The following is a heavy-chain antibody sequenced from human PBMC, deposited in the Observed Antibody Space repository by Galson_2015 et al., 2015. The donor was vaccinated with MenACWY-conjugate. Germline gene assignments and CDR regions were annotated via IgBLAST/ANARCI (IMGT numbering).Heavy chain of an antibody. CDR2: IKSQTDGGKI. D-gene: IGHD2-15*01. CDR3: TPHKPDSGGGLLFHFYMDV. V-gene: IGHV3-15*01. CDR1: AFTFSNAY. Sequence: SLRLSCAGSAFTFSNAYMSWVRQAPGKGLEWVGRIKSQTDGGKIDYAAPVKGRFTISRDDSKNTLYLQMNSLKIEDTAVYYCTPHKPDSGGGLLFHFYMDVWGKGTTVTVSS. J-gene: IGHJ6*03.